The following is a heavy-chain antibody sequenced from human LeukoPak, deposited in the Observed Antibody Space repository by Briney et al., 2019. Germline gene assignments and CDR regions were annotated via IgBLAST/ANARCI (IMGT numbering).Heavy chain of an antibody. CDR3: ARRSSSSGYFDD. CDR1: GGSISSGGYY. Sequence: SQTLSLTCTVSGGSISSGGYYWSWIRQHPGKGLEWMGYIYYSGRTYYNPSLESRVITSLDTSKNQFSLKLSSVTAADTAVYYCARRSSSSGYFDDWGQGTLVTVSS. V-gene: IGHV4-31*03. D-gene: IGHD6-6*01. CDR2: IYYSGRT. J-gene: IGHJ4*02.